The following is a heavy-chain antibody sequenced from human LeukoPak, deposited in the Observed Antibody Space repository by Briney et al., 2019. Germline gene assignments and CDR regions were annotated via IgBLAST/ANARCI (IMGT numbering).Heavy chain of an antibody. J-gene: IGHJ4*02. CDR2: ISHDGSKK. V-gene: IGHV3-30*03. Sequence: GGSLRLSCAASGFTFSSYEMNWVRQPQGEGLEWVAVISHDGSKKYSAESVKGRFTISRDNSKNTLYLQMNSLRAEDTAVYYCARANGQLWTTPDYWGQGTLVTISS. D-gene: IGHD5-18*01. CDR1: GFTFSSYE. CDR3: ARANGQLWTTPDY.